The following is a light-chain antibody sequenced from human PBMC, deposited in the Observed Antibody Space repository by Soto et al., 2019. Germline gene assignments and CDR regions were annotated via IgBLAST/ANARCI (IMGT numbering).Light chain of an antibody. Sequence: QSVLTQPPSASGSPGQSVTISCTGTKNDIGVYDFVSWYQHHPGKAPRLIIYEVVQRPSGVPDRFSGSKSGNTASLTVSGLQAADEADYFCQSYAGSHTYVFGRGTKVTVL. V-gene: IGLV2-8*01. J-gene: IGLJ1*01. CDR3: QSYAGSHTYV. CDR2: EVV. CDR1: KNDIGVYDF.